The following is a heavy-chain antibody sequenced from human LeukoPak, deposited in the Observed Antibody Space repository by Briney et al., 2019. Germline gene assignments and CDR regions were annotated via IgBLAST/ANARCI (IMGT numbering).Heavy chain of an antibody. J-gene: IGHJ4*02. Sequence: ASVKVSCKASGYTFTSYYMHWVRQAPGQGLEWMGIINPSGGSTSYAQKFQGRVTMTRDTSTSTVYMELSSLRPEDTAVYYCASDDFWSGHALENWGQGTLVTVSS. CDR3: ASDDFWSGHALEN. CDR2: INPSGGST. V-gene: IGHV1-46*01. D-gene: IGHD3-3*01. CDR1: GYTFTSYY.